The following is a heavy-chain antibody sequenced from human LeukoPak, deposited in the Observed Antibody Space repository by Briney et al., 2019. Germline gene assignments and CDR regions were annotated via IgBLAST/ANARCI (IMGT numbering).Heavy chain of an antibody. CDR2: INPNSGGT. Sequence: ASVKVSCTASGYTFIGYHIHWVRQALGQGLEWMGRINPNSGGTNYAQKFQGRVTMTRDTSISTAYMELSSLRSDDTAAYYCAREQPADNYYGMDVWGQGTTVTVSS. CDR3: AREQPADNYYGMDV. J-gene: IGHJ6*02. V-gene: IGHV1-2*06. CDR1: GYTFIGYH. D-gene: IGHD2-2*01.